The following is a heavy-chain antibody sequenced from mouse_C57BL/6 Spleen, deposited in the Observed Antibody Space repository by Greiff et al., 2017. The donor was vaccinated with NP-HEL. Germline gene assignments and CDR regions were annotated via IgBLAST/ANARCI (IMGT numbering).Heavy chain of an antibody. CDR3: AREGPFAY. CDR1: GYTFTSYW. V-gene: IGHV1-69*01. D-gene: IGHD3-3*01. Sequence: QVQLQQPGAELVMPGASVKLSCKASGYTFTSYWMHWLKQRPGQGLEWIGEIDPSDSYTNYNQKFKGKSTLTVDKSSSTAYMQLSSLTSEDSAVYYCAREGPFAYWGQGTLVTVSA. CDR2: IDPSDSYT. J-gene: IGHJ3*01.